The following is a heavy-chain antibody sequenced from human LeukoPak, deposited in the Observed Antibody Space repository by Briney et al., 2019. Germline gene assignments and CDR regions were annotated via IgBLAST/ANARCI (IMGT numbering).Heavy chain of an antibody. J-gene: IGHJ4*02. D-gene: IGHD3-9*01. V-gene: IGHV4-34*01. CDR2: IHYTGGT. CDR3: ARGNILSGYCFDF. Sequence: SETLSLTCAVYGGFISGYYWSWIRQPPGKGLEWVGEIHYTGGTSYNPSLKSRATISIDTSRNQLSLKLSSVTAADTAVYYCARGNILSGYCFDFWGQGALVTVSS. CDR1: GGFISGYY.